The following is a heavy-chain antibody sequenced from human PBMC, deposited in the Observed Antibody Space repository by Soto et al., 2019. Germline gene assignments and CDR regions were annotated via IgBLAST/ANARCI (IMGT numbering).Heavy chain of an antibody. CDR1: GGSISSNDW. Sequence: QVQLQESGPGLVKPSETLSLTCTVSGGSISSNDWWSWVRQTPGKGLEWIGEIYHSGSTNYNPSLKSRVTLSLDKSKNHFSLSLNFVNAADTAVYYCARREGDCRGGSCPYYHDWGQGTLVTASS. CDR3: ARREGDCRGGSCPYYHD. J-gene: IGHJ4*02. V-gene: IGHV4-4*02. D-gene: IGHD2-15*01. CDR2: IYHSGST.